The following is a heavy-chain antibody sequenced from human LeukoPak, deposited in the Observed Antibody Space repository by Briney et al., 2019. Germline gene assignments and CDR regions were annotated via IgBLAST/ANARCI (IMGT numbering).Heavy chain of an antibody. J-gene: IGHJ4*02. D-gene: IGHD3-22*01. CDR3: AKACLWLAFFDY. Sequence: SVKVSCKASGFTFTSSAVQWVRQARGQRLEWIGWIVVGSGNTSYAQKFQERVTITRDMSTSTAYMELSSLRSEDTAVYYCAKACLWLAFFDYWGQGTLVTVSS. CDR1: GFTFTSSA. V-gene: IGHV1-58*01. CDR2: IVVGSGNT.